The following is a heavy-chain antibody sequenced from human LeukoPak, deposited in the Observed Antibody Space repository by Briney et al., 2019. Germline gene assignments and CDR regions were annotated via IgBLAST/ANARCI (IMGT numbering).Heavy chain of an antibody. CDR1: GFTFGNYG. CDR3: AKGIAVAGTDFDY. D-gene: IGHD6-19*01. V-gene: IGHV3-23*01. J-gene: IGHJ4*02. Sequence: PGGSLRLSCAASGFTFGNYGMSWVRQAPGKGLEWVSAISGSGGSTYYADSVKGRFTISRDSSKNTLYLQMNSLRAEDTAVYYCAKGIAVAGTDFDYWGQGTLVTVSS. CDR2: ISGSGGST.